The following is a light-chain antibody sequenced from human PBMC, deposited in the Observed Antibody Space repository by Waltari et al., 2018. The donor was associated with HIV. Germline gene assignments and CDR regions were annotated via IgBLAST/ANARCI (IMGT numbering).Light chain of an antibody. V-gene: IGLV3-25*03. CDR2: KAT. CDR1: ALPKPC. Sequence: SYELTQPPTVSVSSGQTAEITCSVEALPKPCSSWYRQKTGQAPVMGMYKATKSPSGIPDRFFGSTLGAKVTLTISGVRAEDEADYDGQSVDDGRTHVVFGGGTKLTVL. J-gene: IGLJ2*01. CDR3: QSVDDGRTHVV.